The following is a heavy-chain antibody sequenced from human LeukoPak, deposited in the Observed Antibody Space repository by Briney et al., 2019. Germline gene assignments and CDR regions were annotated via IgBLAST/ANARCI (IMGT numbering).Heavy chain of an antibody. J-gene: IGHJ4*02. CDR2: IYSGGST. CDR1: GFTVSSNY. D-gene: IGHD5-18*01. V-gene: IGHV3-66*01. Sequence: GGFLRLSCAASGFTVSSNYMSWVRQAPGKGLEWVSVIYSGGSTYYADSVKGRFTISRDNSKNTLYLQMNSLRAEDTAVYYCAREGYSYGYDRSFDYWGQGTLVTVSS. CDR3: AREGYSYGYDRSFDY.